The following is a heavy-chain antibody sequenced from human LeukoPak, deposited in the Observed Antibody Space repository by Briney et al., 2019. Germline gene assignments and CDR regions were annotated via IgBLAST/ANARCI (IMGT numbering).Heavy chain of an antibody. V-gene: IGHV5-51*01. CDR2: IYPGDSDT. J-gene: IGHJ5*02. D-gene: IGHD3-22*01. Sequence: GESLKISCRASGYSFTNYWIGWVRQMPGKGLEWMGIIYPGDSDTRYNPSFQGQVTISADKSISTAYLQWSSLKASDTAMYYCARRGYYDSSGYFHWFDPWGQGTLVTVSS. CDR3: ARRGYYDSSGYFHWFDP. CDR1: GYSFTNYW.